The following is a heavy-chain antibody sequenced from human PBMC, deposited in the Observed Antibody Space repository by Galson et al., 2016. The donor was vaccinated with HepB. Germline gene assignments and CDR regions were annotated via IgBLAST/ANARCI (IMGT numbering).Heavy chain of an antibody. V-gene: IGHV3-23*01. Sequence: SLRLSCAASGFIFSNYALAWVRQAPGKGLEWVSAINDGGDDTYYADSLKGRFTISRDNSKNTLFLQMNSLRAEDTAVYYYARSLSNFFDYWGQGTLVTVSS. J-gene: IGHJ4*02. CDR1: GFIFSNYA. CDR2: INDGGDDT. CDR3: ARSLSNFFDY.